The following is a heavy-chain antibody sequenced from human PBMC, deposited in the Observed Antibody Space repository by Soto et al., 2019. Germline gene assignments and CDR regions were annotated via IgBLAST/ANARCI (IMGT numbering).Heavy chain of an antibody. CDR2: IYTAGGT. CDR1: GFTFSNTY. CDR3: ARASPVAKGGFDP. V-gene: IGHV3-53*01. J-gene: IGHJ5*02. Sequence: XGSLSLSCAASGFTFSNTYMTWVRQPPGKGLECVSVIYTAGGTNYADSVKGRFIISRDNSKNTLYLQMNSLRAEDTAVYYCARASPVAKGGFDPWGQGTLVTVSS. D-gene: IGHD2-2*01.